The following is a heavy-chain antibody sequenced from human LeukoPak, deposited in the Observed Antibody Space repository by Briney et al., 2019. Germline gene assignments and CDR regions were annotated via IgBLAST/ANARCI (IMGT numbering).Heavy chain of an antibody. CDR3: ARGHTYYDFWSGYWGDAFDI. Sequence: PGGSLRLSCAASGFTFSSYAMHWVRQAPGKGLEWVAVISYDGSNKYYADSVKGRFTISRDNSKNTLYLQMNSLRAEDTAVYYCARGHTYYDFWSGYWGDAFDIWGQGTMVTVSS. D-gene: IGHD3-3*01. CDR2: ISYDGSNK. V-gene: IGHV3-30-3*01. J-gene: IGHJ3*02. CDR1: GFTFSSYA.